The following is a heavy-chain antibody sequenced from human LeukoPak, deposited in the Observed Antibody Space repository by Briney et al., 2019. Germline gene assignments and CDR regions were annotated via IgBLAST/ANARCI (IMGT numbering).Heavy chain of an antibody. V-gene: IGHV3-23*01. Sequence: GGSLRLSCAASGFTFSSYEMNWVRQAPGKGLEWVSAISGSGGSTYYADSVKGRFTISRDNSKNTLYLQMNSLRAEDTAVYYCAKDFGNYYDSSGYPPLDYWGQGTLVTVSS. CDR1: GFTFSSYE. CDR3: AKDFGNYYDSSGYPPLDY. D-gene: IGHD3-22*01. J-gene: IGHJ4*02. CDR2: ISGSGGST.